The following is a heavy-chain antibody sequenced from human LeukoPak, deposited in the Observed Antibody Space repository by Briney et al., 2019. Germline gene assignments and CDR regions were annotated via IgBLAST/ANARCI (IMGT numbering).Heavy chain of an antibody. Sequence: PSETLSLTCTVSGGSMDNFYWSWIRLSPGAGLEWIGYIYYSGTTNYNPSLRSRLIISADTSKNQFSLKLISVTAADTAVYYCARLARLTLIRGVTGYHSLDVWGKGTKVTVSS. J-gene: IGHJ6*04. V-gene: IGHV4-59*01. D-gene: IGHD3-10*01. CDR1: GGSMDNFY. CDR2: IYYSGTT. CDR3: ARLARLTLIRGVTGYHSLDV.